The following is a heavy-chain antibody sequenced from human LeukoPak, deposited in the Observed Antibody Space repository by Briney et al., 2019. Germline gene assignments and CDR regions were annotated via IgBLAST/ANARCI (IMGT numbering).Heavy chain of an antibody. CDR3: ARVDIVVVPAASPKYYYGMDV. CDR1: GGSISSYY. Sequence: SETLSLTCTVSGGSISSYYWSWLRQHPGKGLEWIGYIYYSGSTNYNPSLKSRVTISVDTSKNQFSLKLSSVTAADTAVYYCARVDIVVVPAASPKYYYGMDVWGQGTTVTVSS. V-gene: IGHV4-59*08. D-gene: IGHD2-2*03. J-gene: IGHJ6*02. CDR2: IYYSGST.